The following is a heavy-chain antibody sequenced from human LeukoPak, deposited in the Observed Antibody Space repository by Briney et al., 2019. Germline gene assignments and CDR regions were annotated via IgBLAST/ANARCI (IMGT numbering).Heavy chain of an antibody. CDR3: ARGGNSSSSRYNWFDP. Sequence: SETLSLTCAVYGGSFSGYYWRWIRQPPGKGLEWIGEINHSGSTNYNPSLKSRVTISVDTSKNQFSLKLSSVTAADTAVYYCARGGNSSSSRYNWFDPWGQGTLVTVSS. CDR2: INHSGST. V-gene: IGHV4-34*01. CDR1: GGSFSGYY. D-gene: IGHD6-6*01. J-gene: IGHJ5*02.